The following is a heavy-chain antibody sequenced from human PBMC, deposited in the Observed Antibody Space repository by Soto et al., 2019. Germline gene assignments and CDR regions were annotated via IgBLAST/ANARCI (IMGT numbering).Heavy chain of an antibody. V-gene: IGHV1-46*03. Sequence: GASVKVSCKASGYTFTSYYMHWVRQAPGQRLEWMGIINPSGGSTSYAQKFQGRVTMTRDTSTSTVYMELSSLRSEDTAVYYCARGYYYGSGSYYNPYNWFDPWGQGTLVTVSS. CDR1: GYTFTSYY. J-gene: IGHJ5*02. CDR2: INPSGGST. D-gene: IGHD3-10*01. CDR3: ARGYYYGSGSYYNPYNWFDP.